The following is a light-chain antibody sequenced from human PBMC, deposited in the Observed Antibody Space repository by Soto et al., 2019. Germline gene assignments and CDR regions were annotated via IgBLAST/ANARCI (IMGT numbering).Light chain of an antibody. CDR1: SSDIGGYDY. V-gene: IGLV2-14*01. J-gene: IGLJ1*01. Sequence: QSALTQPASVSGSPGQSITISCTGTSSDIGGYDYVSWYQHHPGKAPKFIIYGVTNRPSGVSHRFSGSKSANTASLTISGLQAEDEADYYCTSYTSSRTHVFGPGTKLTVL. CDR3: TSYTSSRTHV. CDR2: GVT.